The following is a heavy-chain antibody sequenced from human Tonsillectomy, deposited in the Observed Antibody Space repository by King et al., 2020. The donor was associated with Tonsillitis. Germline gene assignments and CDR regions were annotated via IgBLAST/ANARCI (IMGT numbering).Heavy chain of an antibody. D-gene: IGHD4/OR15-4a*01. Sequence: VQLVESGGGVVQPGRSLRLSCAASGFIFSIYDMHWVRQAPGKGLEWVAVISNDGSNKYYADSVQGRFTISRDNSKNTLYLQMHSLRAEDTAVYYCARDRDDYIFDYWGQGTLVTVSS. CDR3: ARDRDDYIFDY. J-gene: IGHJ4*02. V-gene: IGHV3-33*05. CDR2: ISNDGSNK. CDR1: GFIFSIYD.